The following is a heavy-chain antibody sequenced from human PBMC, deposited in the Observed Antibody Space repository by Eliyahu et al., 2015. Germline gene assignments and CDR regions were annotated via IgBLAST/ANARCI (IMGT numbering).Heavy chain of an antibody. CDR3: AKDGAPAQQLGPHYYYMDV. D-gene: IGHD6-13*01. J-gene: IGHJ6*03. CDR1: GFTFSSYG. Sequence: QVQLVESGGGVVQPGRSLRLXCAASGFTFSSYGMHWVRQAPGKGLEWVAVISYDGSNKYYADSVKGRFTISRDNSKNTLYLQMNSLRAEDTAVYYCAKDGAPAQQLGPHYYYMDVWGKGTTVTVSS. V-gene: IGHV3-30*18. CDR2: ISYDGSNK.